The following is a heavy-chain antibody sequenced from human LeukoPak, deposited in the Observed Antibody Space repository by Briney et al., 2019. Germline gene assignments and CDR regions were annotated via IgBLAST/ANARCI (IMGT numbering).Heavy chain of an antibody. J-gene: IGHJ4*02. V-gene: IGHV1-18*04. CDR1: GYTFTCYG. D-gene: IGHD5/OR15-5a*01. CDR2: ISTNNGKT. CDR3: ARDEVYTIDN. Sequence: ASVKDSCKASGYTFTCYGISWVRQAPGQGLEWMGWISTNNGKTNFAQKFRGRFTMTTDTPMTAAYMELTSLRSDDTAIYYCARDEVYTIDNWGQGTLVTVSS.